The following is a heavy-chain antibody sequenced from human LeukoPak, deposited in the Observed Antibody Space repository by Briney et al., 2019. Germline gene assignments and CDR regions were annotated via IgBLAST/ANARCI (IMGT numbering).Heavy chain of an antibody. Sequence: GGSRRLSCAASGFTFSSYAMSWVRQAPGKGLEWVSGISGSGGTTYYADSVKGRFTISRDNSKNTYLQMNGLRAEDTAAYYCAKDSRSTLPRGRLDYWGQGTLVTVSS. CDR3: AKDSRSTLPRGRLDY. CDR2: ISGSGGTT. J-gene: IGHJ4*02. D-gene: IGHD2-21*02. V-gene: IGHV3-23*01. CDR1: GFTFSSYA.